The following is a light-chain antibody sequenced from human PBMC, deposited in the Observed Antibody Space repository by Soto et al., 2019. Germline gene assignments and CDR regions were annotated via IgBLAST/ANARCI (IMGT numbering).Light chain of an antibody. V-gene: IGKV3-20*01. CDR1: QSVSNNY. Sequence: EIVLTQSPGTLSLSPGERATPSCRASQSVSNNYLAWYQQKPGQAPRLLIYGASNRATGIPDRFSGSGSGTDFTLTISRREPEELGVYYWQQKGSSGTFGQGNKVDIK. CDR3: QQKGSSGT. CDR2: GAS. J-gene: IGKJ1*01.